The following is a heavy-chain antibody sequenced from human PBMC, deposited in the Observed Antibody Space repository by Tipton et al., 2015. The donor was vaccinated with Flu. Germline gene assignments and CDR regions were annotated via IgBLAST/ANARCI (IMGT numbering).Heavy chain of an antibody. CDR2: VYYSGST. Sequence: LRLSCSVSGGSISSYFWNWIRQAPGKGLEWIGNVYYSGSTDYNPTLKGRVSMSLDSSKNQFTLELSSVTAAATAVYFCARDSALVPRALDYWGQEILVTVS. V-gene: IGHV4-59*01. J-gene: IGHJ4*02. CDR1: GGSISSYF. CDR3: ARDSALVPRALDY. D-gene: IGHD4/OR15-4a*01.